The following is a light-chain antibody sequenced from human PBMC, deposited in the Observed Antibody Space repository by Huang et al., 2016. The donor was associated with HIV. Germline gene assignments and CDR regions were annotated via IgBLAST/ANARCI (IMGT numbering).Light chain of an antibody. CDR1: HNINTY. J-gene: IGKJ3*01. Sequence: DIQVTQSPSSLSASVGDRVTITCRASHNINTYLNWYQHKPGKAPKLLIYAASNLQSGVPSRCSGDGSGTDFTLTIRRLERDDFATYFCQQSYNSPFTFGPGTKVHI. V-gene: IGKV1-39*01. CDR2: AAS. CDR3: QQSYNSPFT.